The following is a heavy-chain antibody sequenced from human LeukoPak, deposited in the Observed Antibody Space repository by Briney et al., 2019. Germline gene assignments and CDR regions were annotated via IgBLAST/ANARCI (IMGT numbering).Heavy chain of an antibody. CDR2: IYYSGST. J-gene: IGHJ4*02. CDR3: ARPYYYDSSGYRKGPLGY. Sequence: PSETLSLTCTVSGGSISSYYWSWIRQPPGKGLEWIGYIYYSGSTNYNPSLKSRVTISVDTSKNQFSLKLSSVTAADTAVYYCARPYYYDSSGYRKGPLGYWGQGTLVTVSS. V-gene: IGHV4-59*01. CDR1: GGSISSYY. D-gene: IGHD3-22*01.